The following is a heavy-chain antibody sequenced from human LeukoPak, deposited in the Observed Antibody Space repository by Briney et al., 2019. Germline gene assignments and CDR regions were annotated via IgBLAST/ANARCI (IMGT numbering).Heavy chain of an antibody. V-gene: IGHV3-30*02. D-gene: IGHD3-22*01. J-gene: IGHJ4*02. CDR3: AKDSGISITMIVVASEYYFDY. Sequence: GGSLRLSCAASGFTFSSFGMHWVRQAPGKGLEWVAFIRYDRSNRYYADSVKGRFTISRDNSKNKLYLQMNSLRAEDTAVYYCAKDSGISITMIVVASEYYFDYWGQGTLVTVSS. CDR2: IRYDRSNR. CDR1: GFTFSSFG.